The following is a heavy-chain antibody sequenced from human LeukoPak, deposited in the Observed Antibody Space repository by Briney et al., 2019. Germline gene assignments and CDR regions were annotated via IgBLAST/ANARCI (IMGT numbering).Heavy chain of an antibody. D-gene: IGHD3-10*01. CDR1: GFTVSSNY. Sequence: PGGSLRLSCAASGFTVSSNYMSWVRQAPGKGLEWVSVIYSGGSTYYADSVKGRFTISRDTSKNTLYLQMNSLRAEDTAVYYCAKDRGYYGSGSLRGVDYWGQGTLVTASS. CDR2: IYSGGST. J-gene: IGHJ4*02. V-gene: IGHV3-53*05. CDR3: AKDRGYYGSGSLRGVDY.